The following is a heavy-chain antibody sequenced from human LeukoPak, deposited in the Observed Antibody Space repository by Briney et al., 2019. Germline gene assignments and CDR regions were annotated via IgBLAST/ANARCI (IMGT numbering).Heavy chain of an antibody. Sequence: GGSLRLSCAASGFTFSSHGMHWVRQAPGKGLEWVALIWFDGSIKYYADSVKGRFTISRDNSKNTLYLQMSSLRAEDTAVYYCARAPGQWLVMFFDYWGQGTLVTVSS. CDR3: ARAPGQWLVMFFDY. CDR2: IWFDGSIK. J-gene: IGHJ4*02. D-gene: IGHD6-19*01. V-gene: IGHV3-30*02. CDR1: GFTFSSHG.